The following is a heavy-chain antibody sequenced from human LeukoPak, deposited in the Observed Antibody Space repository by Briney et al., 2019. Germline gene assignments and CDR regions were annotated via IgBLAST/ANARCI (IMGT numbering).Heavy chain of an antibody. J-gene: IGHJ4*02. V-gene: IGHV4-30-2*05. D-gene: IGHD6-13*01. CDR2: VYHTGTT. CDR3: ATGYSSSWSIFDY. Sequence: SETLSLTCAVSGDSVSSGGYSWGWIRQPPGKGLEWIGYVYHTGTTYYNPSLKSRVTISVDTSKNQFSLKLSSVTAADTAVYYCATGYSSSWSIFDYWGQGTLVTVSS. CDR1: GDSVSSGGYS.